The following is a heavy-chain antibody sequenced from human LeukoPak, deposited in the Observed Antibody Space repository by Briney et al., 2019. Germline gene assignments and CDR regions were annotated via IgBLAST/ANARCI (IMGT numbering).Heavy chain of an antibody. J-gene: IGHJ4*02. Sequence: GGSLGLSCSASGFSFASYGMNCVRQAPGSGLKWVAYISAGSSNTFYADSVKGRFTISRDDADNFLHLQMNSLSAEDTAVYYCARSAVQANTPFYFDFWGQGALVTVSS. CDR1: GFSFASYG. CDR2: ISAGSSNT. V-gene: IGHV3-48*01. CDR3: ARSAVQANTPFYFDF. D-gene: IGHD1-26*01.